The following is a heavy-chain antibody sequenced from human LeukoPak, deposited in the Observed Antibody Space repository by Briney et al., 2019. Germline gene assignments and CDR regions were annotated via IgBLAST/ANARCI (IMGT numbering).Heavy chain of an antibody. Sequence: KPSETLSLTCTVSGGSISSGSYYWSWIRQPAGKGLEWIGRIYTSGSANYNPSLKSRVTISVDTSKNQFSLKLSSVTAADTAVYYCARDDGSLAFDYWGQGTLVTVSS. CDR1: GGSISSGSYY. CDR3: ARDDGSLAFDY. J-gene: IGHJ4*02. CDR2: IYTSGSA. D-gene: IGHD1-26*01. V-gene: IGHV4-61*02.